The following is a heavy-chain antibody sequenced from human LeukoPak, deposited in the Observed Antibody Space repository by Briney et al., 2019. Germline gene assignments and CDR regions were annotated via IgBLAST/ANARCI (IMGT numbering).Heavy chain of an antibody. V-gene: IGHV3-30*03. CDR3: ARERGGYDSEIFDY. CDR2: ISYDGSNK. CDR1: GFTFSSYG. D-gene: IGHD5-12*01. J-gene: IGHJ4*02. Sequence: GGSLRLSCAASGFTFSSYGMHWVRQAPGKGLEWVAVISYDGSNKYYADSVKGRFTISRDNSKNMLYLQMNSLRAEDTAVYYCARERGGYDSEIFDYWGQGTLVTVSS.